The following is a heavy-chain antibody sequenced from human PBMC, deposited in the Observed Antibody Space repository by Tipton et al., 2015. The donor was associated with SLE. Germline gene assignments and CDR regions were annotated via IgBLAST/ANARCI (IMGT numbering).Heavy chain of an antibody. J-gene: IGHJ4*02. Sequence: SLRLSCAASGFTFDDYGMSWVRQAPGKGLEWVSGINWNGGSTGYADSVKGRFTISRDNAKNSLYLQMNSLRAEDTALYYCARVPRPNYDFWSGYYWYYFDYWGQGTLVTVSS. CDR1: GFTFDDYG. V-gene: IGHV3-20*04. CDR2: INWNGGST. D-gene: IGHD3-3*01. CDR3: ARVPRPNYDFWSGYYWYYFDY.